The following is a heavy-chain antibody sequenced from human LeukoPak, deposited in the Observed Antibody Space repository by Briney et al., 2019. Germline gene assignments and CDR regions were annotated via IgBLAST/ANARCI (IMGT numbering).Heavy chain of an antibody. D-gene: IGHD2-21*02. CDR1: GFTVSRNY. Sequence: PGGSLRLSCAASGFTVSRNYMSWVRQALGKGLEWVSVIYSGGSTYYADSVKGRFTISRDNSKNTLYLQMNSLRADDTALYYCAATTCGGDCYSEYWGQGTLVTVSS. J-gene: IGHJ4*02. CDR3: AATTCGGDCYSEY. V-gene: IGHV3-53*01. CDR2: IYSGGST.